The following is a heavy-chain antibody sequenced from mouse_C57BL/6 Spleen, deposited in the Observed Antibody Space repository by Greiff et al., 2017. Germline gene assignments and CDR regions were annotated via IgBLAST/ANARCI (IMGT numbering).Heavy chain of an antibody. J-gene: IGHJ2*01. CDR2: IYPGDGDT. CDR1: GYAFSSSW. Sequence: VQLQESGPELVKPGASVKISCKASGYAFSSSWMNWVKQRPGKGLEWIGRIYPGDGDTNYNGKFKGKATLTADKSSITAYMQLSSLTSEDSAVYFCARAGTGYWGQGTTLTVSS. D-gene: IGHD4-1*01. CDR3: ARAGTGY. V-gene: IGHV1-82*01.